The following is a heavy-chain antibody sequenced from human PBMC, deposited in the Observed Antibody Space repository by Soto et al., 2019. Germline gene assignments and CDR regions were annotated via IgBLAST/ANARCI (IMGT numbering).Heavy chain of an antibody. V-gene: IGHV3-64*02. J-gene: IGHJ4*02. D-gene: IGHD6-6*01. CDR2: ITNNGIST. Sequence: GGSLRLSCAASGFSFSNYAMHWVRQAPGKGLEYVAAITNNGISTYYADSVNGRFTISRDNSRNTLYLQMGSLRPEDMAVYYCARVNSMSMAAAIDYWGQGTLVTVSS. CDR1: GFSFSNYA. CDR3: ARVNSMSMAAAIDY.